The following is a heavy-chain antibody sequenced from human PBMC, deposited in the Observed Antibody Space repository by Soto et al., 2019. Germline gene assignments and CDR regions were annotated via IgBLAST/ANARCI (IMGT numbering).Heavy chain of an antibody. J-gene: IGHJ3*02. CDR1: GFSFSNYW. D-gene: IGHD1-1*01. V-gene: IGHV3-7*05. Sequence: VVESGGGLVQPGGSLRLSCAGSGFSFSNYWMNWVRQAPGKGLEWVANIKQDGSEKNYVDSVKGRFTISRDNAKNSLYLQMNSLRVEDTAVYYCAMTTSTSGIWGQGTVVTVSS. CDR2: IKQDGSEK. CDR3: AMTTSTSGI.